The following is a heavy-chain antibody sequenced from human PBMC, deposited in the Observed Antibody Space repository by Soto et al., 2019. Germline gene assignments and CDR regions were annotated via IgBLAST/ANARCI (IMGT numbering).Heavy chain of an antibody. Sequence: PSETLSLTCAVYGGSFSGYYWSWIRQPPGTRLEWIGEIKQSGSTSYNTSPKRRVTISVDTSKNQFSLKLSSVPAADTAAYHCPRGQHTVAGGNWFDPWGPGTLVTVSS. CDR1: GGSFSGYY. D-gene: IGHD1-26*01. J-gene: IGHJ5*02. V-gene: IGHV4-34*01. CDR2: IKQSGST. CDR3: PRGQHTVAGGNWFDP.